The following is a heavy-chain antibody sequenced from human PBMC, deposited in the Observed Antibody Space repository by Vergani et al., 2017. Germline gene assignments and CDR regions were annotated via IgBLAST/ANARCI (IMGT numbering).Heavy chain of an antibody. D-gene: IGHD2-2*01. CDR2: INPNSGGT. CDR3: ARVGTSSTRDYFDY. J-gene: IGHJ4*02. Sequence: QVQLVQSGAEVKKPGASVKVSCKASGYTFTDYFMHWVRQAPGQGLEWMGWINPNSGGTNYAQKVQGRGTMTRDTSISTAYMEVSNLRADDTAVYYCARVGTSSTRDYFDYWGQGTQVTVAS. V-gene: IGHV1-2*02. CDR1: GYTFTDYF.